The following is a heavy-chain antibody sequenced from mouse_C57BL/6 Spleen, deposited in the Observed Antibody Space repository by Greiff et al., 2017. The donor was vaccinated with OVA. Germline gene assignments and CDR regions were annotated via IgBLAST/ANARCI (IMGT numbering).Heavy chain of an antibody. Sequence: VQLKQSVAELVRPGASVKLSCTASGFNIKNTYMHWVKQRPEQGLEWIGRIDPANGNTKYAPKFQGQATITADTSSNTAYLQLSSLTSEDTAIYYCAGPYDGYYGPFDYWGQGTTLTVSS. J-gene: IGHJ2*01. CDR1: GFNIKNTY. CDR3: AGPYDGYYGPFDY. CDR2: IDPANGNT. D-gene: IGHD2-3*01. V-gene: IGHV14-3*01.